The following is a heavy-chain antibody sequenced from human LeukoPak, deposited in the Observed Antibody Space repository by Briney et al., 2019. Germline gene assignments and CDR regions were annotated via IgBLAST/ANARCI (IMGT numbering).Heavy chain of an antibody. CDR2: IKQDGSVK. V-gene: IGHV3-7*01. Sequence: GGSLRLSCAASGFIFRSYWLSWVRRAPGRGLECVANIKQDGSVKYYVDSVKGRFTISRDNAKNSVFLQMDSLRAEDTAVYYCATHDVLTGYPYFDFWGQGTLVTVSS. CDR1: GFIFRSYW. J-gene: IGHJ4*02. D-gene: IGHD3-9*01. CDR3: ATHDVLTGYPYFDF.